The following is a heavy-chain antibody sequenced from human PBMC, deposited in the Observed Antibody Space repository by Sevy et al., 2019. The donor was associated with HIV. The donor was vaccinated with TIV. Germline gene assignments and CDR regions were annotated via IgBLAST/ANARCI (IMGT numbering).Heavy chain of an antibody. CDR2: ISAYNGNT. J-gene: IGHJ4*02. CDR3: ARSMITFGGVLYYFDY. V-gene: IGHV1-18*01. D-gene: IGHD3-16*01. CDR1: GYTFTSYG. Sequence: ASVKVSCKASGYTFTSYGISWVRKAPGQGLEWMGWISAYNGNTNYAQKLQGRVTMTTDTSTSTAYMELRSLRSDDTAVYYCARSMITFGGVLYYFDYWGQGTLVTVSS.